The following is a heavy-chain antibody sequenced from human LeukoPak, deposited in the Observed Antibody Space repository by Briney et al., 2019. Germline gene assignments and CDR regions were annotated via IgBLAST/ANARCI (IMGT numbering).Heavy chain of an antibody. CDR3: ARHQGIRKSEIEFRLRERDY. J-gene: IGHJ4*02. CDR2: IFPGDSGR. D-gene: IGHD5-18*01. V-gene: IGHV5-51*01. CDR1: GYNFASYW. Sequence: GESLKISCKDTGYNFASYWIAWVRQVPGKGLEWMGVIFPGDSGRTFSSSFQGQVAISVDKSISTAYLQWRSLKASYTAVYDCARHQGIRKSEIEFRLRERDYWGQGTLVAVSS.